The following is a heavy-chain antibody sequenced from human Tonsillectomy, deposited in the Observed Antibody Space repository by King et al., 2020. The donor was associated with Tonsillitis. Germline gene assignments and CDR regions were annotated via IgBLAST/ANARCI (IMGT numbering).Heavy chain of an antibody. CDR1: GFTFSSCA. CDR3: AKESGTSSWYWDY. V-gene: IGHV3-23*04. D-gene: IGHD6-13*01. J-gene: IGHJ4*02. CDR2: ISGGGTAT. Sequence: VQLVESGGGLVQPGGSLRLSCVASGFTFSSCAMSWVRQAPGKGLEWVSTISGGGTATSYADSVRGRFSISRDNSKNTLYLDMNSLRAEDTAVYFCAKESGTSSWYWDYWGQGTLVTVSS.